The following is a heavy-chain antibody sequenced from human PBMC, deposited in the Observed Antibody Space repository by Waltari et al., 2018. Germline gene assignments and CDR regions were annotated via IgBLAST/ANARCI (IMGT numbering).Heavy chain of an antibody. CDR3: ARDKLYAPLDY. Sequence: QVQLVQSGAEVKKPGASVKVSCKASGYTFTSSGTSWVRPAPGQRLEWMGWISAYHCNTNYAQKLQGRVTMTTDTSTSTAYMGLRSLRSDDTAVYYCARDKLYAPLDYWGQGTLVTVSS. V-gene: IGHV1-18*01. CDR2: ISAYHCNT. J-gene: IGHJ4*02. D-gene: IGHD2-8*01. CDR1: GYTFTSSG.